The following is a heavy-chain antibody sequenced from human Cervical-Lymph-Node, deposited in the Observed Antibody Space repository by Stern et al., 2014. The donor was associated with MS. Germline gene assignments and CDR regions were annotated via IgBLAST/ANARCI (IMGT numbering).Heavy chain of an antibody. D-gene: IGHD1-26*01. CDR1: GGSFSGYS. CDR3: ARDYMGFDP. J-gene: IGHJ5*02. V-gene: IGHV1-69*06. CDR2: IIPMLGTA. Sequence: QEQLVQSGAEVKKPGSSVKVSCKVSGGSFSGYSITWVRQAPGQGLEWMGGIIPMLGTANYAQRFQGRVTITADKSTNTAYMELGSLIFEDTAVYYCARDYMGFDPWGRGTLVTVSS.